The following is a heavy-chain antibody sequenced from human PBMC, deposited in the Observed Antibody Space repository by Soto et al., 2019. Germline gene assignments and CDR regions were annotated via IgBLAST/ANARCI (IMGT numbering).Heavy chain of an antibody. CDR3: ARRRIVPTTNFDY. D-gene: IGHD1-26*01. CDR2: IFHTGAT. Sequence: PSSPLARTCTFSGDSISSSSFYWGWILQPPGKGLEWIGHIFHTGATYQNPTLKSRLRMSVDTSKNQFSLNLSSVTATDTAVYYCARRRIVPTTNFDYWGQGTLVTVSS. CDR1: GDSISSSSFY. V-gene: IGHV4-39*01. J-gene: IGHJ4*02.